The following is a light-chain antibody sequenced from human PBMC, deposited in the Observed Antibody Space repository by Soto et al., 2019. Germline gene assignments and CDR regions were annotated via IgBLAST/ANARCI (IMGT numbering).Light chain of an antibody. CDR3: SSYRTGGPFV. CDR2: EVS. V-gene: IGLV2-14*01. Sequence: QSALTQPASVSGSPGQSIAISCTGTSSDVGGYNYVSWYQQLPGKSPKLLISEVSNRPSGVSHRFSGSKSGNTASQTISGLQAEDEADYYCSSYRTGGPFVFGTGTKLAV. CDR1: SSDVGGYNY. J-gene: IGLJ1*01.